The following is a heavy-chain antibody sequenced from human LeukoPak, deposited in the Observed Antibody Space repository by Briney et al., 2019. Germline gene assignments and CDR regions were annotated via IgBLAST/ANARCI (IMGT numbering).Heavy chain of an antibody. CDR2: ISNSGGST. Sequence: PGGSLRLSCAASGFTFSSYAMTWVRQAPGKGLEWVSTISNSGGSTYYADSVKGRFTISRDNSKNTLYLQMNSLRAEETAVYYCANENYYGSGSYADHWGQGTLVTVSS. CDR1: GFTFSSYA. D-gene: IGHD3-10*01. J-gene: IGHJ4*02. V-gene: IGHV3-23*01. CDR3: ANENYYGSGSYADH.